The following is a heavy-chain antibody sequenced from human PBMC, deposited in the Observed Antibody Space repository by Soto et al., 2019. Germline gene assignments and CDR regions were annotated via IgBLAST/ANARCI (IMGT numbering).Heavy chain of an antibody. D-gene: IGHD3-10*01. V-gene: IGHV4-34*01. CDR2: INHSGST. J-gene: IGHJ5*02. CDR3: ARARAYYYGSGSYNP. Sequence: QVQLQQWGAGLLKPSESLSLTCAVYGGSFSGYYWSCIRQPPGKGLEWIGEINHSGSTNYNPSLKSRVTISVDTSKNQFSLKLSSVTAADTAVYYCARARAYYYGSGSYNPWGQGTLVTVSS. CDR1: GGSFSGYY.